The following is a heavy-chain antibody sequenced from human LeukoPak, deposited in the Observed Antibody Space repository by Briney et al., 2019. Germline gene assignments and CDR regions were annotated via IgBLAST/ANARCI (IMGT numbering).Heavy chain of an antibody. CDR1: GGSISSSSYY. CDR3: ARLDLWIQHLDP. D-gene: IGHD5-18*01. CDR2: IYYSGST. J-gene: IGHJ5*02. V-gene: IGHV4-39*01. Sequence: PSETLSLTCTVSGGSISSSSYYWGWIRQPPGKGLEWIGSIYYSGSTYYNPSLKSRVTISVDTSKNQFSLKLSSVTAADTAVYYCARLDLWIQHLDPWGQGTLVTVSS.